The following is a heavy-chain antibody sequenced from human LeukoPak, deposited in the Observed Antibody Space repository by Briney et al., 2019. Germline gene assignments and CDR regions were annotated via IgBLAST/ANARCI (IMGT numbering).Heavy chain of an antibody. CDR3: RYGSSSGDY. D-gene: IGHD6-6*01. V-gene: IGHV3-74*01. CDR2: VSTEGSAT. CDR1: AFTFSTSW. J-gene: IGHJ4*02. Sequence: PGGSLRLSCPASAFTFSTSWMNWVRQGPGGGPVGVSRVSTEGSATAYADSVEGRFTDSRDNAKNALYLQMNSLRADDRAVYCCRYGSSSGDYWGQGSLVTVSS.